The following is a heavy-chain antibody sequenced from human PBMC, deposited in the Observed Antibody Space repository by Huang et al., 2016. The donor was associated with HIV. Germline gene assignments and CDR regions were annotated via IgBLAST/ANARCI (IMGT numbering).Heavy chain of an antibody. V-gene: IGHV3-21*01. CDR3: ARAVPTPNRFGVGGFDY. CDR2: NSSRSSYI. CDR1: GFTFSSYS. D-gene: IGHD3-3*01. Sequence: EVQLVESGGGLVKPGGSLRLSCAASGFTFSSYSMNWVRQAPGKGVEWVSSNSSRSSYIYYADSVKGRFTISRDNAKNSLYLQMNSLRAEDTAVYYCARAVPTPNRFGVGGFDYWGQGTLVTVSS. J-gene: IGHJ4*02.